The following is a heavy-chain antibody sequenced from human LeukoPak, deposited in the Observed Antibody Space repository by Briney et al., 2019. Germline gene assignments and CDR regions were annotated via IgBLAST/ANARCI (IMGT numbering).Heavy chain of an antibody. V-gene: IGHV3-21*01. CDR1: GFTFSRYS. CDR2: ISTSSIYI. D-gene: IGHD4-17*01. Sequence: GGSLRLSCAASGFTFSRYSMNWVRQAPGKGLEWVSSISTSSIYIYYADSVKGRFTISRDNSKNTLYLQMNSLRAEDTAVYYCARVRDYGDYVYVGYMDVWGKGTTVTVSS. CDR3: ARVRDYGDYVYVGYMDV. J-gene: IGHJ6*03.